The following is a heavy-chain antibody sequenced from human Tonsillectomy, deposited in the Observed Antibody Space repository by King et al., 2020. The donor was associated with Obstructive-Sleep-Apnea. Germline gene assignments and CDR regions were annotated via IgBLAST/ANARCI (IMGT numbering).Heavy chain of an antibody. CDR1: GFTFSSYG. CDR2: ISYDGSNK. CDR3: AKDTTAGYSRGWYSHYPFDY. Sequence: VQLVESGGGVVQPGRSLRLSCAASGFTFSSYGMHWVRQAPGKGLEWVAVISYDGSNKYYADSVKGRFTFSRDNSKNTLYLQMNSLRAEDTAVYYCAKDTTAGYSRGWYSHYPFDYWGQGTLVTVSS. J-gene: IGHJ4*02. D-gene: IGHD6-19*01. V-gene: IGHV3-30*18.